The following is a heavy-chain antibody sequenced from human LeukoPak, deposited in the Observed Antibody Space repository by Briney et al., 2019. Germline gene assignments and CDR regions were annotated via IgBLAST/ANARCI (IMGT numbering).Heavy chain of an antibody. CDR2: ISGSGGST. V-gene: IGHV3-23*01. D-gene: IGHD3-10*01. CDR1: GFTFSSYA. J-gene: IGHJ4*02. CDR3: AKSGYYYGSGSFY. Sequence: PGGSLRLSCAASGFTFSSYAMSWVRHAPGKGLELVSAISGSGGSTYYADSVKGRFTISRDNSKNTLYLQMNSLRAEDTAVYYCAKSGYYYGSGSFYWGQGTLVTVSS.